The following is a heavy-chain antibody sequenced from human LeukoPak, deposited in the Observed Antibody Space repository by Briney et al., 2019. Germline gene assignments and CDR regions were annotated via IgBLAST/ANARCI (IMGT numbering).Heavy chain of an antibody. CDR1: GFGFSDYY. CDR3: ARTKEMATISYFDS. V-gene: IGHV3-11*04. D-gene: IGHD5-24*01. Sequence: GGSLRLSCAAFGFGFSDYYMCWVRQAPGKGLEWVSYIDSSGSSIHYADSVKGRFTISRDNAKNSLYLQMNSLRAEDTAVYHCARTKEMATISYFDSWGQGTLVTVSS. J-gene: IGHJ4*02. CDR2: IDSSGSSI.